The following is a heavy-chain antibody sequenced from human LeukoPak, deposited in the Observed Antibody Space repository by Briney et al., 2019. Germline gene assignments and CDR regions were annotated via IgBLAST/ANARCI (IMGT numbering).Heavy chain of an antibody. J-gene: IGHJ4*02. V-gene: IGHV3-23*01. Sequence: GSLRLSCAASGFPLYRYALSWVRQASGKGLEWVSAISGSGGSTYYADSVKGRFTISRDNSKNTLYLQMNSLRAEDTAVYYCARTYYYDSSGYPIMPFDYWGQGTLVTVSS. CDR1: GFPLYRYA. CDR3: ARTYYYDSSGYPIMPFDY. D-gene: IGHD3-22*01. CDR2: ISGSGGST.